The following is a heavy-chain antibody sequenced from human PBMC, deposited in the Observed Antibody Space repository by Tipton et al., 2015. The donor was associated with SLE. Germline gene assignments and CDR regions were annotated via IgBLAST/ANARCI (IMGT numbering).Heavy chain of an antibody. D-gene: IGHD5-24*01. V-gene: IGHV3-15*01. CDR2: IKSRGAGGTT. CDR3: AREER. J-gene: IGHJ3*01. CDR1: GLIFSDAW. Sequence: SLRLSCTASGLIFSDAWMTWVRQAPGKGLQWVGRIKSRGAGGTTDYGAPVKGRFTLSRDDSENMVYLQMNGLRAEDTAMYYCAREERWGQGTMVTLSS.